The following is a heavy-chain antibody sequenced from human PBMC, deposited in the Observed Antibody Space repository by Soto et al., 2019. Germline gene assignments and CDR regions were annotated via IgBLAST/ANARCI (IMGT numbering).Heavy chain of an antibody. CDR2: IIPIFGTA. J-gene: IGHJ4*02. CDR3: ARDPTERQNQVDYGY. CDR1: GGTFSSYA. Sequence: QVQLVQSGAEVKKPGSSVKVSCKASGGTFSSYAISWVRQAPGQGLEWMGGIIPIFGTANYAQKFQGRVTITADKSTSTAYMELSSLRSEDTAVYDFARDPTERQNQVDYGYWGQGTLVTVYS. V-gene: IGHV1-69*06. D-gene: IGHD4-17*01.